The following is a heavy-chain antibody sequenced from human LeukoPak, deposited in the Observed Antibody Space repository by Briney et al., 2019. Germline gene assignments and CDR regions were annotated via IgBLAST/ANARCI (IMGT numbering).Heavy chain of an antibody. CDR2: ISSSGSTI. J-gene: IGHJ6*02. Sequence: PGGSLRLSCAASGFTFSSYEMYWVRQAPGKGLEWVSYISSSGSTIYYADSVKGRFTISRDNAKNSLYLQMNSLRAEDTAVYYCARVGLLTGYYSLYYYYGMDVWGQGTLVTVSS. D-gene: IGHD3-9*01. CDR1: GFTFSSYE. V-gene: IGHV3-48*03. CDR3: ARVGLLTGYYSLYYYYGMDV.